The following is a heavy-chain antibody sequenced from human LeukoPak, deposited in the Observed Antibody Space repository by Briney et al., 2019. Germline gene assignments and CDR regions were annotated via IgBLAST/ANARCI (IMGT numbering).Heavy chain of an antibody. Sequence: SETLSLTCTVSGGSLRSYYWSWIRQPAGKGLEWIGRIYTSGSTNYNPSLKSRVTMSVDTSKNQFSLKLSSVTAADTAVYYCARASIVVVPAAMQADDYYYMDVWGKGTTVTVSS. J-gene: IGHJ6*03. CDR2: IYTSGST. CDR3: ARASIVVVPAAMQADDYYYMDV. D-gene: IGHD2-2*01. CDR1: GGSLRSYY. V-gene: IGHV4-4*07.